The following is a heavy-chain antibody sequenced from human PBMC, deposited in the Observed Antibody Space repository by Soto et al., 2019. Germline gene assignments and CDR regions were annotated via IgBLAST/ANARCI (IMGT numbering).Heavy chain of an antibody. CDR3: ARVGEGLRFDWFDP. V-gene: IGHV1-69*13. J-gene: IGHJ5*02. Sequence: SVKVSCKASGGTFSSYAISWVRQAPGQGLEWMGGIIPIFGTANYAQKFQGRVTITADGSTSTAYMELSSLRSEDTAVYYCARVGEGLRFDWFDPWGQGTLVTVSS. CDR2: IIPIFGTA. CDR1: GGTFSSYA. D-gene: IGHD5-12*01.